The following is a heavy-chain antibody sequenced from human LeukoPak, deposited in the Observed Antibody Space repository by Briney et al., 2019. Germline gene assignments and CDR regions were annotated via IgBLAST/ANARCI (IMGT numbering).Heavy chain of an antibody. J-gene: IGHJ4*02. CDR3: ARGHDYFDY. Sequence: GGSLRLSCAASGFTFSHYGMHWVRQAPGKGLEWVSYISLSSSSIYYADSLKGRFTISRDNAKNSLYLQMNSLRAEDTAVYYCARGHDYFDYWGQGTLVTVSS. CDR1: GFTFSHYG. CDR2: ISLSSSSI. V-gene: IGHV3-48*01.